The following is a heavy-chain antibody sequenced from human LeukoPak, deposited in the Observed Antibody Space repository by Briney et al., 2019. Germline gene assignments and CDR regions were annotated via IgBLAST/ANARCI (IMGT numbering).Heavy chain of an antibody. D-gene: IGHD3-10*01. Sequence: PSETLSLTCAVYGGSFSGYYWSWIRQPPGKGLERIGEINHSGSTNYNPSLKSRVTISVDTSKNQFSLKLSSVTAADTAVYYCARHGNLMVRGVMQSVGAFDIWGQGTMVTVSS. CDR1: GGSFSGYY. J-gene: IGHJ3*02. V-gene: IGHV4-34*01. CDR3: ARHGNLMVRGVMQSVGAFDI. CDR2: INHSGST.